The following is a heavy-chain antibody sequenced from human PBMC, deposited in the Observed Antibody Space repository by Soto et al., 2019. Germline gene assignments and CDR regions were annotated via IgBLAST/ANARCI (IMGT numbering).Heavy chain of an antibody. D-gene: IGHD1-26*01. Sequence: QVQLVQSGAEVKEPGSSVRVSCKASGGTFDNFIMNWVRQTPGQGLEWMGGIVPMLGTPTYAEKFKGRVTISTTGSTSTMYMEVTSLRSEDTAIYYCARNGTYSSSLSQYSGMDVWGQWTTVTVPS. CDR3: ARNGTYSSSLSQYSGMDV. J-gene: IGHJ6*02. CDR2: IVPMLGTP. CDR1: GGTFDNFI. V-gene: IGHV1-69*16.